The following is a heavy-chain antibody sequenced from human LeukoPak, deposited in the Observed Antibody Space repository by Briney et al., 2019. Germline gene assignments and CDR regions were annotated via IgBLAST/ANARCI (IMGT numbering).Heavy chain of an antibody. D-gene: IGHD5-18*01. CDR3: ARVLRRYSYGAEFDY. J-gene: IGHJ4*02. V-gene: IGHV4-61*02. Sequence: PSETLSLTCTVSGGSISSGSYYWSWIRQPAGKGLEWIGRIYTSGSTNYNPSLKSRVTISVDTSKNQFSLKLSSVTAADTAVYYCARVLRRYSYGAEFDYWGQGTLVTVSS. CDR2: IYTSGST. CDR1: GGSISSGSYY.